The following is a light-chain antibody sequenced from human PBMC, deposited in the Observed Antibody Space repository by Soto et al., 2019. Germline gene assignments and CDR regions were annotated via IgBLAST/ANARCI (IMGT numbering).Light chain of an antibody. Sequence: EIVLTQSPGTLSLSPGDSATLSCRARQSVSSSDFAWYQQKAAQAPRLLIYGASSRATGIPDRFSGSGSGTDFTLTISRLEPEDFAVYYCQQYGSSPLYTFGQGTKLEI. J-gene: IGKJ2*01. CDR2: GAS. CDR3: QQYGSSPLYT. V-gene: IGKV3-20*01. CDR1: QSVSSSD.